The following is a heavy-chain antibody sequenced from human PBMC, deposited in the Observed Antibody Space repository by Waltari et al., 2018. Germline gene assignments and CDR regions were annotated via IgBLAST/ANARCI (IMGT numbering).Heavy chain of an antibody. V-gene: IGHV3-48*01. J-gene: IGHJ4*02. Sequence: EVQLVESGGGLVQPGGSLRLSCAASGFTFSSYSMNWVRQAPGKGLEWVSYISSSSSTIYEAESVKGRFTISRDNSKNTLYLQMNSLRAEDTAVYYCAKETYSSSSLGVDYWGQGTLVTVSS. CDR2: ISSSSSTI. CDR1: GFTFSSYS. CDR3: AKETYSSSSLGVDY. D-gene: IGHD6-6*01.